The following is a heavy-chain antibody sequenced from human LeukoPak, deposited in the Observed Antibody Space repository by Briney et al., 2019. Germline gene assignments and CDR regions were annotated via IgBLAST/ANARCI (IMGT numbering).Heavy chain of an antibody. D-gene: IGHD2-2*01. J-gene: IGHJ6*02. CDR1: GYTFTSYY. V-gene: IGHV1-46*01. Sequence: ASVKVSCKASGYTFTSYYMHWVRQAPGQGLEWMGKINPSGGSTSYAQKFQGRVTMTRDTSTSTVYMELSSLRSEDTAVYYCASYIVVVPAAYLNYYGMDVWGQGTTVTVSS. CDR3: ASYIVVVPAAYLNYYGMDV. CDR2: INPSGGST.